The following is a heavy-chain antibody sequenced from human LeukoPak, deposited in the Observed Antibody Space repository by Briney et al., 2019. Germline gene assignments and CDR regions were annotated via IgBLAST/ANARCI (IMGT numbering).Heavy chain of an antibody. J-gene: IGHJ5*02. V-gene: IGHV3-74*01. CDR3: ARDRIAAAGNWFDP. CDR2: INSDGSST. D-gene: IGHD6-13*01. Sequence: PGGSLRLSCAASGFTFSSYWMRWVRQAPGKGLVWVSRINSDGSSTSYADSVKGRFTISRDNAKNTLYLQMNSLRAEDTAVYYCARDRIAAAGNWFDPWGQGTLVTVSS. CDR1: GFTFSSYW.